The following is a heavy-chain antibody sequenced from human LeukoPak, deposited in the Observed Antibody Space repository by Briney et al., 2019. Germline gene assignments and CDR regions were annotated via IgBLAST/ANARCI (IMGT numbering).Heavy chain of an antibody. D-gene: IGHD1-14*01. V-gene: IGHV1-2*02. CDR3: ARDHLLFRQPPNWFDP. Sequence: ASVKVSCKASGGTFNNYAINWVRQAPGQGLEWMGWINPDSGGTKYAQKFQDRVTMTSDTSISTAYMELSRLRSDDTAVYYCARDHLLFRQPPNWFDPWGQGTLVTVSS. J-gene: IGHJ5*02. CDR1: GGTFNNYA. CDR2: INPDSGGT.